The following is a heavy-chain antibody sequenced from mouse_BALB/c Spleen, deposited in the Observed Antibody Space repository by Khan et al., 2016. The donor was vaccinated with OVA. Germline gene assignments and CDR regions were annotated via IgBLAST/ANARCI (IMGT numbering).Heavy chain of an antibody. CDR1: GYTFTDYT. J-gene: IGHJ3*01. Sequence: VRLQQSGPELVKPGASVEIPCKASGYTFTDYTMDWVKRSHGESLDWIGHIHPNTGATIYNQKFKGKATLTVDKSSSTAYMELRSLTSEDTAVYYCARGGYSGLAYWGQGTLVTVSA. D-gene: IGHD1-2*01. CDR2: IHPNTGAT. V-gene: IGHV1-18*01. CDR3: ARGGYSGLAY.